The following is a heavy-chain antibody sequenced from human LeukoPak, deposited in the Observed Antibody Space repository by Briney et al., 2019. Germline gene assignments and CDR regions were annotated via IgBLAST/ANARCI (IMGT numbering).Heavy chain of an antibody. CDR3: ARGPLLSGYYYGMDV. Sequence: WGSLRLSCAASGFTFSSYWMSWFRQAPGKGLGWLANIKQDGSEKYYVDSVKGRFTISRDNAKNSLYLQMNSLRAEDTAVYYCARGPLLSGYYYGMDVWGQRTTVTVSS. J-gene: IGHJ6*02. V-gene: IGHV3-7*01. D-gene: IGHD2/OR15-2a*01. CDR1: GFTFSSYW. CDR2: IKQDGSEK.